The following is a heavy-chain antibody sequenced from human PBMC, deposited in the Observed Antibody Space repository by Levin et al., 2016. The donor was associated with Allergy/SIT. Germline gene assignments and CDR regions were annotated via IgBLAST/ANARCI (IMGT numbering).Heavy chain of an antibody. CDR2: IIPIFGTA. J-gene: IGHJ6*03. CDR3: ARVNYYYYYYMDV. Sequence: WVRQAPGQGLEWMGGIIPIFGTANYAQKFQGRVTITADESTSTAYMELSSLRSEDTAVYYCARVNYYYYYYMDVWGKGTTVTVSS. V-gene: IGHV1-69*01.